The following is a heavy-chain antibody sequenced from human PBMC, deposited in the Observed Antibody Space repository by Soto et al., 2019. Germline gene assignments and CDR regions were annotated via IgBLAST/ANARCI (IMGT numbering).Heavy chain of an antibody. D-gene: IGHD3-22*01. Sequence: QVQLQESGPGLVKPSQTLSLTCTVSGGSISSGGYYWSWIRQHPGKGLEWIGYIYYSGSTYYNPSLRSRVTISVDTSKNQFSLKLSSVTAADTAVYYCASVYSSGYYHWFDPWGQGTLVTVSS. CDR1: GGSISSGGYY. J-gene: IGHJ5*02. CDR3: ASVYSSGYYHWFDP. CDR2: IYYSGST. V-gene: IGHV4-31*03.